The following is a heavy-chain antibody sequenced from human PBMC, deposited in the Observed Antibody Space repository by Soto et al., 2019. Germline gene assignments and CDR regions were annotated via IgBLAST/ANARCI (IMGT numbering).Heavy chain of an antibody. CDR3: ARVKRSRPVGYSSSWGNFDY. J-gene: IGHJ4*02. V-gene: IGHV4-34*01. D-gene: IGHD6-13*01. Sequence: QVQLQQWGAGLLKPSETLSLTCAVYGGSFSGYYWSWIRQPPGKGLEWIGEINHSGSTNYNPSLKSRATISVDTSKNQFSLKLSSVTAADTAVYYCARVKRSRPVGYSSSWGNFDYWGQGTLVTVSS. CDR2: INHSGST. CDR1: GGSFSGYY.